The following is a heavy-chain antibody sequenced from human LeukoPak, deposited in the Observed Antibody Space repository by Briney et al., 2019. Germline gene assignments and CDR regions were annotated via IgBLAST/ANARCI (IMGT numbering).Heavy chain of an antibody. J-gene: IGHJ4*02. V-gene: IGHV4-31*03. CDR3: ARDHHSSGFDY. D-gene: IGHD3-22*01. Sequence: SETLSLTCTVSGGSISSGGYYWSWIRQHPGKGLEWIGYIYYSGSTYYNPSLKSRVTISVDTSKNQFSLKLSSVTAADTAVYYCARDHHSSGFDYWGQGTLVTVSS. CDR1: GGSISSGGYY. CDR2: IYYSGST.